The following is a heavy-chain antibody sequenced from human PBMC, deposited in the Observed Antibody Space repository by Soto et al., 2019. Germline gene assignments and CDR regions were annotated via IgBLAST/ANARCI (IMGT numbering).Heavy chain of an antibody. CDR3: ARLSVVPAAKVPYYYGMDV. V-gene: IGHV5-10-1*01. J-gene: IGHJ6*02. D-gene: IGHD2-2*01. CDR1: GYSFTSYW. CDR2: IDPSDSYT. Sequence: GESLKISFKGSGYSFTSYWMSLVRQIPGKGLEWMGRIDPSDSYTNYSPSFQGHVTVSADKSISTAYLQWSRLKASDTAMYYCARLSVVPAAKVPYYYGMDVWGQGTTVTVSS.